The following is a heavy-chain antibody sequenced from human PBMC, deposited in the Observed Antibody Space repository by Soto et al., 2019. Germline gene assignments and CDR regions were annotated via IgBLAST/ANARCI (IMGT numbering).Heavy chain of an antibody. CDR1: GFTFSSYA. D-gene: IGHD3-9*01. CDR3: AKAMYYDILTGSDY. J-gene: IGHJ4*02. V-gene: IGHV3-23*01. CDR2: ISGSGGST. Sequence: EVPLLESGGGLVQPGGSLRLSCAASGFTFSSYAMSWVRQAPGKGLEWVSAISGSGGSTYYADSVKGRFTISRDNSKNTLYLQMSSLRAEDTAVYYCAKAMYYDILTGSDYWGQGTLVTVSS.